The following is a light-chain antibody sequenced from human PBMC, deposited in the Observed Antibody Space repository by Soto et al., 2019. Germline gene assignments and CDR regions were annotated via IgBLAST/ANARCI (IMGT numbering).Light chain of an antibody. CDR3: HQYDIFHT. V-gene: IGKV3-20*01. CDR2: GAS. J-gene: IGKJ4*01. Sequence: EIVLTQSPGTLSLSPGERATLSCRARQSLSNTDLAWYQQKPGQAPRLLIYGASNRATGIPDRFSGSGSGTDFTLTISRLEPEDFAVYYCHQYDIFHTFGGGTKVDIK. CDR1: QSLSNTD.